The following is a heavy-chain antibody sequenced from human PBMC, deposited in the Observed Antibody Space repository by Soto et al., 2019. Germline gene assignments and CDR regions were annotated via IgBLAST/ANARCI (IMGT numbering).Heavy chain of an antibody. D-gene: IGHD6-6*01. Sequence: GESLKISCKGSGYSFTSYWIGWVRQMPGKGLEWMGIIYPGDSDTRYSPSFQGQVTISADKSISTAYLQWSSLKASDTAMYYCARACSSSNYYYGMDVCGEGTTVTVSS. V-gene: IGHV5-51*01. CDR3: ARACSSSNYYYGMDV. J-gene: IGHJ6*04. CDR1: GYSFTSYW. CDR2: IYPGDSDT.